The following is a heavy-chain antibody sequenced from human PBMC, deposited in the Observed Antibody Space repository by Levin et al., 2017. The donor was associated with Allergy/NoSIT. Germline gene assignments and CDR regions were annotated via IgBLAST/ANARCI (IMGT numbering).Heavy chain of an antibody. D-gene: IGHD6-13*01. V-gene: IGHV1-2*06. Sequence: WASVKVSCKASGYTFTGYYVQWVRQAPGQGLQWMGRINPNIGNTNYALNFQGRVTMTWDTSISTAYMELRRLTSDDTAIYYCATGQQLGGWFDPWGQGTLVTVSS. CDR1: GYTFTGYY. CDR2: INPNIGNT. CDR3: ATGQQLGGWFDP. J-gene: IGHJ5*02.